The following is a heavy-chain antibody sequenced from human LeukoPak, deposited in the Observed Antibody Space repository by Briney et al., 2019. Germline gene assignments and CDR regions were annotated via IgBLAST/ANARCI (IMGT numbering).Heavy chain of an antibody. CDR2: ISGRGGST. J-gene: IGHJ3*02. CDR1: GYTFSSYA. Sequence: GGSLRLSCAASGYTFSSYAMSWVRQAPGKGLEWVSAISGRGGSTYYADSVKGRFTISRDNSKIRLYLQMNSLRAEDTAVYYCAKELADHYDSSGYPGKGALDIWGQGAMVTVSS. V-gene: IGHV3-23*01. CDR3: AKELADHYDSSGYPGKGALDI. D-gene: IGHD3-22*01.